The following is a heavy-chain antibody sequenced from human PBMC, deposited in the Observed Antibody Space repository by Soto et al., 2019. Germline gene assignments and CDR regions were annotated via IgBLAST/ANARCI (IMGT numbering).Heavy chain of an antibody. CDR1: DYTFTGSG. J-gene: IGHJ4*02. CDR3: AREYRYSGYDQIDY. Sequence: QVQLEQSGAEVKKPGASVKVACKASDYTFTGSGISWVRQAPGRGLEWMGWIRAYNGNTNYAQKLQGRVTMTTDTSTSTAYMELRSLRSDDTAVYYCAREYRYSGYDQIDYWGQGTLVTVSS. V-gene: IGHV1-18*01. D-gene: IGHD5-12*01. CDR2: IRAYNGNT.